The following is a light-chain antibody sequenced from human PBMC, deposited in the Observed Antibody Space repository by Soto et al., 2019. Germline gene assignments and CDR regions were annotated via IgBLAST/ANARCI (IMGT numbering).Light chain of an antibody. Sequence: IVLTHSPATLSFSPGERATLSFRASQSVSSYLAWYQQKPGQAPRLLIYDASNRATDIPARFSGSGSGTDFTLTISSLEPEDFAVYYCQQRSNWPPITFGQGTRLEIK. J-gene: IGKJ5*01. CDR2: DAS. V-gene: IGKV3-11*01. CDR1: QSVSSY. CDR3: QQRSNWPPIT.